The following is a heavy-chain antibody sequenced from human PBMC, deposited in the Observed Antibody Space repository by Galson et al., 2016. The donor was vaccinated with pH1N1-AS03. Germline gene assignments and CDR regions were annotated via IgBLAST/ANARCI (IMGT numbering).Heavy chain of an antibody. CDR1: GGSISSGSYY. Sequence: TLPLTCTVSGGSISSGSYYWSWIRQPAGKGLEWIGRIYTSGSTNYNPSLKSRVTISVDTSKNQFSLKLSSVTAADTAVYYCARASPLPSGYFDYWGQGTLVTVSS. J-gene: IGHJ4*02. V-gene: IGHV4-61*02. CDR2: IYTSGST. CDR3: ARASPLPSGYFDY.